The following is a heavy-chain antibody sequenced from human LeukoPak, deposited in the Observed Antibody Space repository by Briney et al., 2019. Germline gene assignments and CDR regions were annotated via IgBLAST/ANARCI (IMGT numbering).Heavy chain of an antibody. CDR3: AGAPNTAYFDF. V-gene: IGHV4-61*01. Sequence: SETLSLTCTVSGGSVSSGTYYWTWSRQSPGKGLEWIGYIYYTGSTEYNPSLKSRVSISVDPFKNQFSLELSAVSAADTAMYYCAGAPNTAYFDFWGQGTQATVSS. CDR2: IYYTGST. J-gene: IGHJ4*02. CDR1: GGSVSSGTYY.